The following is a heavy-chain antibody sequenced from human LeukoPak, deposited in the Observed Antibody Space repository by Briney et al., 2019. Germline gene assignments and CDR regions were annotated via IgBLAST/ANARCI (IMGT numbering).Heavy chain of an antibody. Sequence: ASVKVSCKAFGYTFTSNYMHWVRQAPGQGPEWMGVISPSGGSTTYAQKFQGRVTLTRDMSTSTDYLELSSLRSEDTAIYYCARESYYDSSAYSRFDYWGQGTLVTVSS. J-gene: IGHJ4*02. CDR3: ARESYYDSSAYSRFDY. V-gene: IGHV1-46*01. CDR2: ISPSGGST. CDR1: GYTFTSNY. D-gene: IGHD3-22*01.